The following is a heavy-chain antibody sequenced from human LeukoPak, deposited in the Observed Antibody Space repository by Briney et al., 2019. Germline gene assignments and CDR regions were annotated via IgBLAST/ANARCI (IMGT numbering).Heavy chain of an antibody. Sequence: ASVKVSCKASGYTFTTYGISWVRQAPGQGLEWMGWISAYNGNTNYAQKFQGRLTMTTDTSTRTAYMDLRSLRSDDTAIYYRARGIAVAVVHDYWGQGTLVTVFS. D-gene: IGHD6-19*01. CDR2: ISAYNGNT. CDR1: GYTFTTYG. V-gene: IGHV1-18*01. CDR3: ARGIAVAVVHDY. J-gene: IGHJ4*02.